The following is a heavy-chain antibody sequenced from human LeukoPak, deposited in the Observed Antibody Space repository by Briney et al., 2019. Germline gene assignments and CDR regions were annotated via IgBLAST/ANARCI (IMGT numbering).Heavy chain of an antibody. CDR3: ARVVMITFGGVIAKDY. CDR2: ISAYNGNT. J-gene: IGHJ4*02. CDR1: GYTFTSYG. V-gene: IGHV1-18*01. D-gene: IGHD3-16*02. Sequence: ASVKVSCKASGYTFTSYGISWVRQAPGQGLEWMGWISAYNGNTNYAQKLQGRVTMTTDISTSTAYMELRSLRSDDTAVYYCARVVMITFGGVIAKDYWGQGTLVTVSS.